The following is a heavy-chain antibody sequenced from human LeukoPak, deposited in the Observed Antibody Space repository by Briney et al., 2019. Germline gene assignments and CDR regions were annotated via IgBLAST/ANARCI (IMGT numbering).Heavy chain of an antibody. V-gene: IGHV4-39*01. CDR1: GGSISSSSYY. J-gene: IGHJ6*03. D-gene: IGHD3-10*01. CDR3: ARAYWGSGSYYKVTYYMDV. CDR2: IYYSGST. Sequence: ASETLSLTCTVSGGSISSSSYYWGWIRQPPGKGLEWIGSIYYSGSTYYNPSLKSRVTISVDTSKNQFSLKLSSVTAADTAVYYCARAYWGSGSYYKVTYYMDVWGKGTTVTVSS.